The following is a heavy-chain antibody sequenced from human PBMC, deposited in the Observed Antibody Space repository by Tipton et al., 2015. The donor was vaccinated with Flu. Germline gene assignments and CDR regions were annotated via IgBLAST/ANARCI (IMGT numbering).Heavy chain of an antibody. CDR1: GYAISSGTYY. V-gene: IGHV4-61*02. D-gene: IGHD4-11*01. Sequence: TLSLTCSVSGYAISSGTYYWSWFRQPAGKAPEWIGRVYTGGGTEYNPSLESRVTISVDTSKSQVSLELTSVTAADTAVYYCARRDYSNYVSEPKNWFDPWGQGTLVTVSS. CDR2: VYTGGGT. J-gene: IGHJ5*02. CDR3: ARRDYSNYVSEPKNWFDP.